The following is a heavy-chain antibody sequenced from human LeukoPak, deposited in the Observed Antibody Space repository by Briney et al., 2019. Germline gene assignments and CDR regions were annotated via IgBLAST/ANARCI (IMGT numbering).Heavy chain of an antibody. J-gene: IGHJ5*02. V-gene: IGHV4-34*01. D-gene: IGHD3-10*01. CDR3: ARDQRTMVRGVITNWFDP. CDR2: INHSGST. CDR1: GGSFSGYY. Sequence: SETLSLTCAAYGGSFSGYYWSWIRQPPGKGLEWIGEINHSGSTNYNPSLKSRVTISVDTSKNQFSPKLSSVTAADTAVYYCARDQRTMVRGVITNWFDPWGQGTLVTVSS.